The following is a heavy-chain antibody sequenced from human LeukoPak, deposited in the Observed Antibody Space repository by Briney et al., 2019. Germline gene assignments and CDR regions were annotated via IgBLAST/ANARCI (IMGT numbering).Heavy chain of an antibody. CDR1: GGSFSGYY. V-gene: IGHV4-34*01. D-gene: IGHD6-13*01. CDR2: INHSGST. J-gene: IGHJ4*02. Sequence: NSSETLSHTCAVYGGSFSGYYWSWIRPPPGKGLEWIGEINHSGSTNYNPSLKSRVTISVDTSKNQFSLKLSSVTAADTAVYYCARTYSSSWYRAPPFYYFDYWGQGTLVTVSS. CDR3: ARTYSSSWYRAPPFYYFDY.